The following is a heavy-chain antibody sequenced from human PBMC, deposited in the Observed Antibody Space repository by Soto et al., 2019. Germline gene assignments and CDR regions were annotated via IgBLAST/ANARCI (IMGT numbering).Heavy chain of an antibody. CDR2: IYSGGST. Sequence: EVQLVESGGGLIQPGGSLRLSCAASGFTVSSNYMSWVRQAPGKGLEWVSVIYSGGSTYYADSVKGRFTISRDNSKNTLYLQMNSLRAEDTAVYYCARDRRLGTSGWGYYFDYWGQGTLVTVSS. CDR3: ARDRRLGTSGWGYYFDY. D-gene: IGHD2-8*01. J-gene: IGHJ4*02. CDR1: GFTVSSNY. V-gene: IGHV3-53*01.